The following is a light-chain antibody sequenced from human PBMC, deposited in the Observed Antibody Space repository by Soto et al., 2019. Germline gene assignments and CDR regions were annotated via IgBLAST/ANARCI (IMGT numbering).Light chain of an antibody. CDR1: QTITSN. CDR2: GAS. V-gene: IGKV3-15*01. CDR3: HHYDKWYT. Sequence: EIVMTQSPATLSVSPGERATLSCRASQTITSNLAWLQQKPGQAPRLLISGASTRAPGIPTRFSGSGSGTEFTLTISSLQSEDFAVYYCHHYDKWYTFGQGTKVEIK. J-gene: IGKJ1*01.